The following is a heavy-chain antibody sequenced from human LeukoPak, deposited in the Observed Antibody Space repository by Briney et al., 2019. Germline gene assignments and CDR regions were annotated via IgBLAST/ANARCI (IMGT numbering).Heavy chain of an antibody. CDR2: ISSDSSYI. CDR1: GFTFGHYT. CDR3: VRGSYGAYDY. Sequence: GGSLRLSCAASGFTFGHYTMNWVRQAPGKGLEWVSSISSDSSYIYYADAVHGRFTVSRDNAKYSLYLQMNSLRAEDTAVYYCVRGSYGAYDYWGQGSLVTVSS. D-gene: IGHD4-17*01. V-gene: IGHV3-21*01. J-gene: IGHJ4*02.